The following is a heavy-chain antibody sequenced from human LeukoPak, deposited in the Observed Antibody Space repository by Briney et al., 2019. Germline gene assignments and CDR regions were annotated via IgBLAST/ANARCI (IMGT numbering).Heavy chain of an antibody. Sequence: PGGSLRLSCAASGFTFRSYWMSWVRQAPGKGREWVANINQDGSEKYYVDPVKGRFTISRDNAKKSLYLQMNSLRADDTAVYYCARDGGPFDSWGQGTLVTLSS. D-gene: IGHD3-16*01. CDR3: ARDGGPFDS. V-gene: IGHV3-7*01. CDR1: GFTFRSYW. CDR2: INQDGSEK. J-gene: IGHJ4*02.